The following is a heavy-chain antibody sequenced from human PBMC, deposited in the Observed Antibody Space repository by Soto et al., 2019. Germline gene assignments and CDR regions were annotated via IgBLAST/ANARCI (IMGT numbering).Heavy chain of an antibody. CDR3: AREAIAVAGYYFDY. Sequence: GGSLRLSCAASGFTFSSYGMHWVRQAPGKGLEWVAVILYDGSNKYYADSVKGRFTISRDNSKNTLYLQMNSLRAEDTAVYYCAREAIAVAGYYFDYWGQGTLVTVSS. CDR2: ILYDGSNK. D-gene: IGHD6-19*01. J-gene: IGHJ4*02. V-gene: IGHV3-33*01. CDR1: GFTFSSYG.